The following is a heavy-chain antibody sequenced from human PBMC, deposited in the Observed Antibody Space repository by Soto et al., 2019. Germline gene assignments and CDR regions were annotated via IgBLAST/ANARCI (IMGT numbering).Heavy chain of an antibody. Sequence: PGGSLRLSCAASGFTFSSYAMSWVRQAPGKGLEWVSAISGSGGSTYYADSVKGRFTISRDNSKNTLYLQMNRLRAEDTAVYYCAKEGEHSSGWANFDYWGQGTLVTVSS. D-gene: IGHD6-19*01. CDR1: GFTFSSYA. J-gene: IGHJ4*02. V-gene: IGHV3-23*01. CDR3: AKEGEHSSGWANFDY. CDR2: ISGSGGST.